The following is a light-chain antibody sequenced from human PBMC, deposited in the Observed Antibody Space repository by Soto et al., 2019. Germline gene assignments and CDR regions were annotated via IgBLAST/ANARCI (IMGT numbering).Light chain of an antibody. V-gene: IGLV2-14*01. CDR3: TSYTARSTRV. Sequence: QSALTQPASVSGSPGQSITISCTGTSSDVGRYNYVSWYQHHPGKAPKLVIYEVSNRPSRVSDRFYGSKAGNTASLTISGLQAEDEADYYCTSYTARSTRVFGTGTKVTVL. J-gene: IGLJ1*01. CDR2: EVS. CDR1: SSDVGRYNY.